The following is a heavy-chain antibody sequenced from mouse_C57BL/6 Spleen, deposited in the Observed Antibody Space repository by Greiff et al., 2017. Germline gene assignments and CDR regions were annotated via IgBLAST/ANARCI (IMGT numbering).Heavy chain of an antibody. CDR1: GYTFTSYW. D-gene: IGHD2-4*01. Sequence: QVQLQQPGAELVRPGSSVKLSCKASGYTFTSYWMHWVKQRPIQGLEWIGNIDPSDSETHYNQKFKDKATLTVDKSSSTAYMQLSSLTSVDSAVYDCAREDDYDGSWFAYWGQGTLVTVSA. CDR3: AREDDYDGSWFAY. J-gene: IGHJ3*01. CDR2: IDPSDSET. V-gene: IGHV1-52*01.